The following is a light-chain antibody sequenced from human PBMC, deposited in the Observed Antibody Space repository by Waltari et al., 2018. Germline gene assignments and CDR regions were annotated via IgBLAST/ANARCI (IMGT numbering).Light chain of an antibody. CDR3: QQRINWPRT. Sequence: ETVLTQSPGTLALSPGERATLSCRASQSIGSSLAWYQHIPGQAPRLLFYDASNRATGIPARFSGSGSRTDFPPTISSLEPEDFAVYYCQQRINWPRTFGQGTKVEIK. CDR2: DAS. CDR1: QSIGSS. J-gene: IGKJ1*01. V-gene: IGKV3-11*01.